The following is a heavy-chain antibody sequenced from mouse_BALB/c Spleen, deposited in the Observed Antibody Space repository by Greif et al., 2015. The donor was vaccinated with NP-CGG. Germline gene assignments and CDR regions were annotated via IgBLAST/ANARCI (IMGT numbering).Heavy chain of an antibody. CDR3: NAGIPFAY. Sequence: EVMLVESGAELVRSGASVKLSCTASGFNIRDYYMHWVKQRPEQGLEWIGWIDPEDGDTEYAPKFQGKATMTADTSSNTAYLQLSSLTSEDTAVYYCNAGIPFAYWGQGTLVTVSA. CDR2: IDPEDGDT. J-gene: IGHJ3*01. V-gene: IGHV14-4*02. CDR1: GFNIRDYY.